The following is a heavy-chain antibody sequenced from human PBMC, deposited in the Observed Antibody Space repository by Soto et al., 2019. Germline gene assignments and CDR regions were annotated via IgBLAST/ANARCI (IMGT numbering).Heavy chain of an antibody. CDR2: IYPGDSDT. Sequence: PGESLKISCNGSGYSVTSYWICWVRQIPGKGLEWMGIIYPGDSDTRYSPSFQGRVTISADKSISTAYLQWSSLKASDTAMYYCARNWTFGAQSYSGMAVWGKGIMVT. D-gene: IGHD1-1*01. CDR1: GYSVTSYW. V-gene: IGHV5-51*01. CDR3: ARNWTFGAQSYSGMAV. J-gene: IGHJ6*04.